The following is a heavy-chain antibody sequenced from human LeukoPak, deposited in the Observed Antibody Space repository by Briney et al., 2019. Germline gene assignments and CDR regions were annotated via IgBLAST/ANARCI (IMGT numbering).Heavy chain of an antibody. CDR1: GGSISSYY. D-gene: IGHD3-22*01. V-gene: IGHV4-4*07. J-gene: IGHJ4*02. CDR2: IYTSGST. Sequence: SETLSLTCTVSGGSISSYYWSWIRQPAGKGLEWIGRIYTSGSTNYNPSLKSRVTMSVDTSKNQFSLKLSSVTAADAAVYYCARFRGGYYYDSSGEYLDYWGQGTLVTVSS. CDR3: ARFRGGYYYDSSGEYLDY.